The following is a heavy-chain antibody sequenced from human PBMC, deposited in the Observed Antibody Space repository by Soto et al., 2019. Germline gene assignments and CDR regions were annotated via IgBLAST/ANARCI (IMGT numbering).Heavy chain of an antibody. Sequence: EVQLGETGGGLVQPGGSLRLSCAASGFTVSSSYMTWVRQAPGKGLEWVSLIYSSGSTYYADSVKGRFTISRDNSKNKLYLQMSILRAEDTAVYYCSGGAPKYYFDYWGQGTLVTVSS. V-gene: IGHV3-53*02. D-gene: IGHD6-6*01. CDR1: GFTVSSSY. CDR3: SGGAPKYYFDY. CDR2: IYSSGST. J-gene: IGHJ4*02.